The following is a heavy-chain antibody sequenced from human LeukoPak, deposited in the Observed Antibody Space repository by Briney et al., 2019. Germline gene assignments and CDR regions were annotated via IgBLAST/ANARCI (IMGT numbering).Heavy chain of an antibody. V-gene: IGHV5-51*01. CDR1: GYNFRNYW. Sequence: GESLKISCKGSGYNFRNYWIGWVRQMPGKGLEWMGIIDPGDADSRYSPSFQGQVSISADKSISPAYLQWRSLKASDTATYYCARVPGIAVAGEGWYFDLWGRGTLVTVSS. CDR2: IDPGDADS. D-gene: IGHD6-19*01. J-gene: IGHJ2*01. CDR3: ARVPGIAVAGEGWYFDL.